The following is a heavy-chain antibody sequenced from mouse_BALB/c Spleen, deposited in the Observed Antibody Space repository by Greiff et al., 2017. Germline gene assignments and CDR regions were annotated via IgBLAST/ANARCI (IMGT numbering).Heavy chain of an antibody. J-gene: IGHJ2*01. Sequence: VQLQQSGPELVKPGASVKISCKASGYAFSSSWMNWVKQRPGQGLEWIGRIYPGDGDTNYNGKFKGKATLTADKSSSTAYMQLSSLTSVDSAVYFCSRWDRYDDFDYWGQGTTLTVSA. CDR1: GYAFSSSW. CDR3: SRWDRYDDFDY. V-gene: IGHV1-82*01. CDR2: IYPGDGDT. D-gene: IGHD2-14*01.